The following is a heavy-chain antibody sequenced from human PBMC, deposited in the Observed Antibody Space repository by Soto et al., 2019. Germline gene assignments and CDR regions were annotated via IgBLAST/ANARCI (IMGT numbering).Heavy chain of an antibody. V-gene: IGHV1-46*01. CDR2: INPSGGST. Sequence: ASVKVSCKASGYTFTSYAMHWVRQAPGQGLEWMGIINPSGGSTSYAQKFQGRVTMTRDTSTSTVYMELSSLRSEDTAVYYCARESTSSIAARPDYYYYYGMDVWGQGTTVTVSS. D-gene: IGHD6-6*01. CDR3: ARESTSSIAARPDYYYYYGMDV. J-gene: IGHJ6*02. CDR1: GYTFTSYA.